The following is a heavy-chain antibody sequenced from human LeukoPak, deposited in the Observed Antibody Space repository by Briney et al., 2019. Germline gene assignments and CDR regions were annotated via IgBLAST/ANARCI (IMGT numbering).Heavy chain of an antibody. CDR2: IYFTGSS. V-gene: IGHV4-59*08. CDR3: ARRRQVTSYSPYAFDV. CDR1: GVSVSSYY. Sequence: SETLSLTCTVSGVSVSSYYWAWIRQPPGKGLEWLGNIYFTGSSKSNPSLKSRVTISLDTSKNQFSLRLASVTAADTAVYYCARRRQVTSYSPYAFDVWGQGTMVTVSS. J-gene: IGHJ3*01. D-gene: IGHD2-15*01.